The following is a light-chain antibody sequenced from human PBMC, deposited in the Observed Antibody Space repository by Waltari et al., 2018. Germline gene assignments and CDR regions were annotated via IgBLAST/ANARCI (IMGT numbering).Light chain of an antibody. Sequence: SYELTQPPSLSVSPGQTASITCSGDKLGDKYAFWYQQKPGQSPALVIYQDTKRPSGIPERFSGSNSGNTATLTISGTQAMDEADYFCQAWDSSTAVFGGGTKLTVL. CDR1: KLGDKY. CDR2: QDT. V-gene: IGLV3-1*01. J-gene: IGLJ2*01. CDR3: QAWDSSTAV.